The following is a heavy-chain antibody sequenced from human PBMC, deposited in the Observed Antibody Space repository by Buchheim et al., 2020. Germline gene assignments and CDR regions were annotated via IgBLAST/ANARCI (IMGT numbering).Heavy chain of an antibody. CDR3: ARDSGRGFDY. CDR2: ISSDGSGT. CDR1: GFTFSGYW. V-gene: IGHV3-74*01. Sequence: EVQLVESGGGLVQPGGSLRLSCAASGFTFSGYWMHWVRQAPGKGLVWVSRISSDGSGTSYADSVKGRFTISRDNANNTLYLQMNSLRAEDTAVYFCARDSGRGFDYWGQGTL. J-gene: IGHJ4*02. D-gene: IGHD2-8*02.